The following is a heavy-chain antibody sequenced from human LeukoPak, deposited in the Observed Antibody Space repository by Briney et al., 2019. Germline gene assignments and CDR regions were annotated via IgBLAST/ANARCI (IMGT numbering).Heavy chain of an antibody. Sequence: ASVKVSCKASGYTFTSYYMHWVRQAPGQGLEWMGWISAYNGNTNYAQKLQGRVTMTTDTSTSTAYMELRSLRSDDTAVYYCARDSSSYFDYWGQGTLVTVSS. J-gene: IGHJ4*02. CDR2: ISAYNGNT. CDR3: ARDSSSYFDY. V-gene: IGHV1-18*04. D-gene: IGHD6-13*01. CDR1: GYTFTSYY.